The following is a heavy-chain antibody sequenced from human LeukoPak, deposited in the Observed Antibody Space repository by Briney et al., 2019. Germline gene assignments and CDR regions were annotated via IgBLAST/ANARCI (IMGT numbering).Heavy chain of an antibody. CDR1: GFTFSSYS. Sequence: PGGSLRLSCAASGFTFSSYSMNWVRQAPGKGLEWVSAISGSGGSTYYADSAKGRFTISRDNSKNTLYLQMNSLRAEDTAVYYCAKGIVGATRKINFFDYWGQGTLVTVSS. CDR3: AKGIVGATRKINFFDY. CDR2: ISGSGGST. D-gene: IGHD1-26*01. V-gene: IGHV3-23*01. J-gene: IGHJ4*02.